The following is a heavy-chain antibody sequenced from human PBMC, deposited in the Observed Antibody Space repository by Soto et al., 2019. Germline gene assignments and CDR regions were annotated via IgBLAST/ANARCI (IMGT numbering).Heavy chain of an antibody. V-gene: IGHV3-30-3*01. CDR3: ARDVAAAGDRYNWFDP. J-gene: IGHJ5*02. CDR2: ISYDGSNK. CDR1: GFTFSSYA. Sequence: VGSLRLSCAASGFTFSSYAMHWVRQAPGKGLEWVAVISYDGSNKYYADSVKGRFTISRDNPKNTLYLQMNSLRAEDTAVYYCARDVAAAGDRYNWFDPWGQGTLVTVSS. D-gene: IGHD6-13*01.